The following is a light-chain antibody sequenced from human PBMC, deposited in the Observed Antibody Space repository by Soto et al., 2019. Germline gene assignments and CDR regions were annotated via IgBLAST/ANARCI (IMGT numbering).Light chain of an antibody. CDR3: AAWDDSLNGWV. Sequence: QSVLTQPPSASGTPGQRVTISCSGSRSNIGSNTVNSYQQLPGTAPKLLIYSNNPRPSGVPDRFSGSKSGTSASQAISGLQSEDEADYYCAAWDDSLNGWVFRGGTKLTVL. J-gene: IGLJ3*02. CDR2: SNN. CDR1: RSNIGSNT. V-gene: IGLV1-44*01.